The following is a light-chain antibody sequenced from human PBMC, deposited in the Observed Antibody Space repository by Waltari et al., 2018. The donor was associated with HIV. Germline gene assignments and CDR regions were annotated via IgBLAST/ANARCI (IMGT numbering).Light chain of an antibody. CDR3: SSYTSSSTVCWV. Sequence: QSALTQPASVSGSPGQSITISCTGTSSDVGGYNYVSWYQQHPGKAPKLMIYDVSKRPAGVSNRFSGSKSGNTASLTISGLQAEDEADYYCSSYTSSSTVCWVFGGGTKLTVL. J-gene: IGLJ3*02. V-gene: IGLV2-14*01. CDR2: DVS. CDR1: SSDVGGYNY.